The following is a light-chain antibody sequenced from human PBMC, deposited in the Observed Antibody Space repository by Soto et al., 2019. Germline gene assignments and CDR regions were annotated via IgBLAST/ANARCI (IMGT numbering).Light chain of an antibody. Sequence: QSALTQPRSVSGSPGQSVTISCTGTSSDVGAYIYVSWYQQYPAKAPKVMIYEDNKRPSGVSNRFSGSKSGNTASLTISGLQFEDEADYYCCSYVGSSSVFGGGTQLTVL. CDR2: EDN. V-gene: IGLV2-23*01. CDR1: SSDVGAYIY. CDR3: CSYVGSSSV. J-gene: IGLJ7*01.